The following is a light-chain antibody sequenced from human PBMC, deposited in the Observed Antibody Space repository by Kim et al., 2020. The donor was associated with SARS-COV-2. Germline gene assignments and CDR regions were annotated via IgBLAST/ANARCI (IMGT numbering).Light chain of an antibody. J-gene: IGKJ3*01. Sequence: ASVGDRVTITCRASQGISNYLAWYQQKPGKVPKLLIYGASTLQSGVPSRFSGSGSGTDFTLTISSLQPEDVATYYCQKYNGAPWTFGPGTKVDIK. CDR2: GAS. CDR1: QGISNY. V-gene: IGKV1-27*01. CDR3: QKYNGAPWT.